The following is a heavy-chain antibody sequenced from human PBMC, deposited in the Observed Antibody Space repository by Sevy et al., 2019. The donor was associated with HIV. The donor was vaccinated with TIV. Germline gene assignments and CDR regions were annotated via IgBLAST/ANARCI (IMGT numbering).Heavy chain of an antibody. V-gene: IGHV1-69*13. CDR2: IIPIFGTA. J-gene: IGHJ6*02. Sequence: ASVKVSCKASGGTFSSYAISWVRQAPGQGLEWMGGIIPIFGTANYAQKFQGRVTITADESTSTAYMELSSLRSEDTAVYYCARLTVAARRIYYYGMDVWGQGTMVTVSS. CDR3: ARLTVAARRIYYYGMDV. CDR1: GGTFSSYA. D-gene: IGHD6-6*01.